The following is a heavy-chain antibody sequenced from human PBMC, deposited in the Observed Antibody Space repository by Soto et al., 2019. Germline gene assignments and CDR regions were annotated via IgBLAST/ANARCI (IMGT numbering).Heavy chain of an antibody. CDR1: GFSFSRYS. CDR3: ARVYYNMYYYGMDV. D-gene: IGHD3-10*01. V-gene: IGHV3-21*01. CDR2: IRSGSDYK. J-gene: IGHJ6*02. Sequence: EVQLVESGGGLVKPGGSLRVSCAASGFSFSRYSMNWVRQAPGKGLEWVSSIRSGSDYKFYADSVKGRFTISRDNAKNSLFRKMSSLRAEDTAVYYCARVYYNMYYYGMDVWGQGTTVTVSS.